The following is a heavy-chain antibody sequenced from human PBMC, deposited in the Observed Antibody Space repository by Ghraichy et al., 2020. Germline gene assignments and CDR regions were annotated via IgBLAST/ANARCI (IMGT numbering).Heavy chain of an antibody. J-gene: IGHJ2*01. CDR3: ARHFRGGVGWYFDL. CDR1: GGSISSSSYY. D-gene: IGHD1-26*01. V-gene: IGHV4-39*01. CDR2: IYYSGST. Sequence: SETLSLTCTVSGGSISSSSYYWGWIRQPPGKGLEWIGSIYYSGSTYYNPSLKSRVTISVDTSKNQFSLKLSSVTAADTAVYYCARHFRGGVGWYFDLWGRGTLVTVSS.